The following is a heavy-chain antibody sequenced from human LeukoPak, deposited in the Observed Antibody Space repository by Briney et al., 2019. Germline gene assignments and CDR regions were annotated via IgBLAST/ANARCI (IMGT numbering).Heavy chain of an antibody. CDR1: GFTFSSYC. V-gene: IGHV3-48*01. D-gene: IGHD4/OR15-4a*01. CDR2: ISGNSSTI. J-gene: IGHJ4*02. Sequence: PGGSLRLSCAASGFTFSSYCMTWVRQAPGKGLEWVSYISGNSSTIYYADSVKGRFTISRDNAKNSLYLQMNSLRAEDTAVYYCARDTLGEGEDANYAVYYFDYWGQGTPVTVSS. CDR3: ARDTLGEGEDANYAVYYFDY.